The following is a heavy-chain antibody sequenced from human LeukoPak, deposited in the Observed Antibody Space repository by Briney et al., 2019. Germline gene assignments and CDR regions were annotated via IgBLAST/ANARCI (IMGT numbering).Heavy chain of an antibody. Sequence: GGSLRLSCAASGFTFSNYAMSWVRQAPGKGLDWVSVISGSAGKIRYAGSVKGRFTISRDNSENTVYLQMNNLRAEDTAVYYCAGRVTGYSSGYVYWGQGTLVTVSP. CDR3: AGRVTGYSSGYVY. CDR2: ISGSAGKI. J-gene: IGHJ4*02. D-gene: IGHD5-18*01. CDR1: GFTFSNYA. V-gene: IGHV3-23*01.